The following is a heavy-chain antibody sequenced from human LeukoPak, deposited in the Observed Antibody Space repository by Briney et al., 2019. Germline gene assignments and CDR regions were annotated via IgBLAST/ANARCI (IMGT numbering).Heavy chain of an antibody. CDR2: IYYSGST. CDR3: ARVQPNYDSSGSTFDY. J-gene: IGHJ4*02. D-gene: IGHD3-22*01. CDR1: GGSISSGGYY. Sequence: PSETLSLTCTVSGGSISSGGYYWSWIRQHPGKGLEWIGYIYYSGSTYYNPSLKSRVTISVDTSKNQFSLKLSSVTAADTAVYYCARVQPNYDSSGSTFDYWGQGTLVTVSS. V-gene: IGHV4-31*03.